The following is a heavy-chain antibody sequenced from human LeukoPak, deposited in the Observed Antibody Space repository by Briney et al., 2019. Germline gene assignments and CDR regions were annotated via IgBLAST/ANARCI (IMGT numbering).Heavy chain of an antibody. CDR2: IYYSGST. CDR3: ARDRPGSYWYFDL. Sequence: SETLSLTCTVSGGSVSSGSYYWSWIRQPPGKGLEWIGYIYYSGSTNYNPSLKSRVIISVDTSKNQFSLKLSSVTAADTAVYHCARDRPGSYWYFDLWGRGTLVTVSS. D-gene: IGHD3-10*01. CDR1: GGSVSSGSYY. V-gene: IGHV4-61*01. J-gene: IGHJ2*01.